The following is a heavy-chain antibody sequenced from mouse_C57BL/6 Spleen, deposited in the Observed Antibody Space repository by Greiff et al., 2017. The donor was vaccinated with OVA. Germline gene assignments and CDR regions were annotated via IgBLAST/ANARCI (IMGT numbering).Heavy chain of an antibody. D-gene: IGHD2-1*01. V-gene: IGHV5-9-1*02. CDR2: ISSGGDYI. Sequence: EVQLQESGEGLVKPGGSLKLSCAASGFTFSSYAMSWVRQTPEKRLEWVAYISSGGDYIYYADTVKGRFTISRDNARNTLYLQMSSLKSEDTAMYYCTRDGNYLYAMDYWGQGTSVTVSS. CDR3: TRDGNYLYAMDY. CDR1: GFTFSSYA. J-gene: IGHJ4*01.